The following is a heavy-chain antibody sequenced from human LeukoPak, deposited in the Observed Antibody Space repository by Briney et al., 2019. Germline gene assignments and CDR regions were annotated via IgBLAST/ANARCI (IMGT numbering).Heavy chain of an antibody. D-gene: IGHD2-21*02. Sequence: ASVKVSCKASGYTFTSYAMHWVRQAPGQRLEWMGWINAGNGNTKYSQKFQGRVTMTTDTSTSTAYMELRSLRSDDTAVYYCARDRQGGGDLEDAFDIWGQGTMVTVSS. CDR1: GYTFTSYA. V-gene: IGHV1-3*01. CDR2: INAGNGNT. CDR3: ARDRQGGGDLEDAFDI. J-gene: IGHJ3*02.